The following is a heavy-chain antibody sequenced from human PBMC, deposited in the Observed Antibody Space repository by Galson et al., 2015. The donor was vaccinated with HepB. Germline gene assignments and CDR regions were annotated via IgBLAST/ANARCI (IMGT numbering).Heavy chain of an antibody. CDR1: GYSFTSYW. D-gene: IGHD3-22*01. J-gene: IGHJ3*02. V-gene: IGHV5-51*01. CDR3: ARGYYYDSSGYYPNDAFDI. CDR2: IYPGDSDT. Sequence: QSGAEVKKPGESLKISCKGSGYSFTSYWIAWVRQMPGKGLEWMGIIYPGDSDTRYSPSFQGQVTISADTSISTAYLQWSSLKASDTAMYYCARGYYYDSSGYYPNDAFDIWGQGTMVTVSS.